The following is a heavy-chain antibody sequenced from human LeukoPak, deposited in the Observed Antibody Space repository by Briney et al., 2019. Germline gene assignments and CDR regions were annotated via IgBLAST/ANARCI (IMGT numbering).Heavy chain of an antibody. D-gene: IGHD6-19*01. Sequence: SETLSLTCTVSGGSISSSSYYWDWIRQPPGKGLEWIGSIYYSGSTYYNPSLKSRVTISVDTSKNQFSLKLSSVTAADTAVYYCARGGKYSSGWRYYYYMDVWGKGTTVTVSS. CDR2: IYYSGST. J-gene: IGHJ6*03. CDR3: ARGGKYSSGWRYYYYMDV. CDR1: GGSISSSSYY. V-gene: IGHV4-39*07.